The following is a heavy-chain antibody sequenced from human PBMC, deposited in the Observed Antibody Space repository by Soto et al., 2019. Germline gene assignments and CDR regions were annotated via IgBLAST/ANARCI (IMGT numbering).Heavy chain of an antibody. J-gene: IGHJ6*02. CDR1: GYTFTSYD. V-gene: IGHV1-8*01. CDR2: INPNSGNT. CDR3: ARWPDGYYYYGMDV. Sequence: QVQLVQSGAEVKKPGASGKVACKASGYTFTSYDITWVRQATGQGLEWMGWINPNSGNTGYAPKFQGRVTMTRNTSISTAYMELSSLRSEDTAVYYCARWPDGYYYYGMDVWGQGTTVTVSS.